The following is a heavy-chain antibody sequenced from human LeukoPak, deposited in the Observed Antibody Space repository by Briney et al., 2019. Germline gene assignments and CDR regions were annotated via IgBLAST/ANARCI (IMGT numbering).Heavy chain of an antibody. Sequence: GGSLRLSCAASGFTFSSYSMNWVRQAPGKGLEWVSSISSSSSYIYYADSVKGRFTISRDNAKNSLYLQMNSLRAEDTAVYYCARSKGSYSGRSPFDYWGQGTPVTVSS. J-gene: IGHJ4*02. CDR3: ARSKGSYSGRSPFDY. CDR1: GFTFSSYS. D-gene: IGHD1-26*01. V-gene: IGHV3-21*01. CDR2: ISSSSSYI.